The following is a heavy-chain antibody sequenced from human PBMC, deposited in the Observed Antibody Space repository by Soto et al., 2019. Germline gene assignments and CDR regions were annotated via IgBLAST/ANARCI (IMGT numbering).Heavy chain of an antibody. CDR2: IYHSGST. Sequence: PSQTLSLSGAVSGGSISGGGYSWSCIRKPPGKGLEWILYIYHSGSTYYNPSLKSRVTISVDRSKNQFSLTLRYVTAADTAVYYCARKLRRTGTTYFSYYGMDVWGQGTTVTVSS. CDR3: ARKLRRTGTTYFSYYGMDV. CDR1: GGSISGGGYS. V-gene: IGHV4-30-2*01. J-gene: IGHJ6*02. D-gene: IGHD1-7*01.